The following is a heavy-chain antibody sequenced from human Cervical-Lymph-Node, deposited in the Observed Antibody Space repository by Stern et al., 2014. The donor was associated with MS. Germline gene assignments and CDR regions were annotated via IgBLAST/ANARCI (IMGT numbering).Heavy chain of an antibody. CDR2: ISYDGDNK. Sequence: QVQLVESGGGVVQPGRSLRLSCAASGFTFDSYAMHWVRQTPGKGLEWVAVISYDGDNKYYADSVKGRFTISTDNSKNTQYLLMTSLSPEDTAVYYCARERFSSSSRLFDYWGQGALGTVTS. CDR1: GFTFDSYA. D-gene: IGHD6-6*01. CDR3: ARERFSSSSRLFDY. J-gene: IGHJ4*02. V-gene: IGHV3-30-3*01.